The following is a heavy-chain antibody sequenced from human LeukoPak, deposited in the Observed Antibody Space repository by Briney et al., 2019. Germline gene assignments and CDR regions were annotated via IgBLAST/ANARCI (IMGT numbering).Heavy chain of an antibody. CDR2: ISSSSRYT. Sequence: PGGSLRLSCAASGFTFSDYYMSWIRQAPGKGLEWVSYISSSSRYTNYADSVKGRFTISRDNAKNSLYLQMNSLRAEDTAVYYCARALYYYDSSGYGYFDYWGQGTLVTVSS. J-gene: IGHJ4*02. V-gene: IGHV3-11*05. CDR1: GFTFSDYY. D-gene: IGHD3-22*01. CDR3: ARALYYYDSSGYGYFDY.